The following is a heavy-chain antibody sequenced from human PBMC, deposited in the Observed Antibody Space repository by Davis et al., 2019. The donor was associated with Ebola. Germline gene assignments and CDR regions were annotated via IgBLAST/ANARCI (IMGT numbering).Heavy chain of an antibody. Sequence: SETLSLTCTVSGGSISSYYWRWIRQPPGKGLEWIGYIYYSGSTNYNPSLKSRVTISVDTSKNQFSLKLSSVTAADTAVYYCARHWRFGEADVWGQGTTVTVSS. CDR1: GGSISSYY. J-gene: IGHJ6*02. CDR2: IYYSGST. CDR3: ARHWRFGEADV. D-gene: IGHD3-10*01. V-gene: IGHV4-59*08.